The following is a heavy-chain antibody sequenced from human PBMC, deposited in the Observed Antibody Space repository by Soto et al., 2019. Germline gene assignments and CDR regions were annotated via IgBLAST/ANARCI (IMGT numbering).Heavy chain of an antibody. CDR3: ARVKRVYYDNSWFDP. J-gene: IGHJ5*02. CDR1: GYTFTSYG. V-gene: IGHV1-18*01. D-gene: IGHD3-9*01. Sequence: ASVKVSCKASGYTFTSYGISWVRRAPGQGLEWMGWISAYNGNTNYAQKLQGRVTMTTDTSTSTAYMELRSLRSGDTAVYYCARVKRVYYDNSWFDPWGQGTLVTVSS. CDR2: ISAYNGNT.